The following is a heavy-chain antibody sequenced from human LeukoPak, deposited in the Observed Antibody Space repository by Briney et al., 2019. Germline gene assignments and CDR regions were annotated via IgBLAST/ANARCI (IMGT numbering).Heavy chain of an antibody. CDR1: GGPISSYY. CDR3: ASSHMLQYCSRSTCGRDFDY. V-gene: IGHV4-59*01. D-gene: IGHD2-2*01. CDR2: MYYSGST. Sequence: ASETLSLTCTVSGGPISSYYWSWIRQPPGKGLEWIGYMYYSGSTNYNPSLKSRVTISIDTSKNQFSLKLSSVTAADTAVYYCASSHMLQYCSRSTCGRDFDYWGQGTLVTVSS. J-gene: IGHJ4*02.